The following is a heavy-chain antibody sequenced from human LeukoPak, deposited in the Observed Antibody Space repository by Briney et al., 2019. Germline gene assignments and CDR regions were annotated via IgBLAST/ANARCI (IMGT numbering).Heavy chain of an antibody. CDR3: ARRGRDYPHYYYYMDV. CDR2: INHSGST. J-gene: IGHJ6*03. V-gene: IGHV4-34*01. D-gene: IGHD4-11*01. CDR1: GGSFSGYY. Sequence: SETLSLTCAVYGGSFSGYYWSWIRQPPGKGLEWIGEINHSGSTNYNPSLKSRVTISVDTSKNQFSLKLSSVTAADTAVYYCARRGRDYPHYYYYMDVWGKGTTVTVSS.